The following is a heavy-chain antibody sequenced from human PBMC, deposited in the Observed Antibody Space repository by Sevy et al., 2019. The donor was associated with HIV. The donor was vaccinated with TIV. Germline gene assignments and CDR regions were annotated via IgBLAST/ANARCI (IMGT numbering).Heavy chain of an antibody. CDR2: FDPEDGET. CDR1: GKTLSDLS. Sequence: ASVKVSCKVSGKTLSDLSMHWVRQAPGKGLEWMGSFDPEDGETLYAQNFRARVTMTEDTSTDTAYMELSSLRSEDTAVYYCATTKDHYDSSGDPFDYWGQGSLVTVSS. J-gene: IGHJ4*02. CDR3: ATTKDHYDSSGDPFDY. V-gene: IGHV1-24*01. D-gene: IGHD3-22*01.